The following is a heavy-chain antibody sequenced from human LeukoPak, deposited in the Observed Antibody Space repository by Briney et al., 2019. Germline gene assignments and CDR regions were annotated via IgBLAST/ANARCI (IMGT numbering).Heavy chain of an antibody. CDR1: GYSISSGYY. CDR3: ARGLGGGSSSDWFDP. CDR2: IYHSGST. D-gene: IGHD6-13*01. V-gene: IGHV4-38-2*02. Sequence: SETLSLTCTVSGYSISSGYYWGWIRQPPGKGLEWIGSIYHSGSTYYNPSLKSRVTISVDTSKNQFSLKLSSVTAADTAVYYCARGLGGGSSSDWFDPWGQGTLVTVSS. J-gene: IGHJ5*02.